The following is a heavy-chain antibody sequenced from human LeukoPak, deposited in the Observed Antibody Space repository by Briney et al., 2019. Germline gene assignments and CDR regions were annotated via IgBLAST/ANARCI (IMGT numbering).Heavy chain of an antibody. V-gene: IGHV1-2*02. Sequence: ASVKVSCKASGYTFTGYYMHWVRQAPGQGLEWMGWINPNSGGTNYAQKFQGRVTMTRDTSISTAYMELSRLRSDDTAVYYCARGLRIAARPLGWFDPWGQGTLVTVSS. D-gene: IGHD6-6*01. CDR1: GYTFTGYY. CDR3: ARGLRIAARPLGWFDP. CDR2: INPNSGGT. J-gene: IGHJ5*02.